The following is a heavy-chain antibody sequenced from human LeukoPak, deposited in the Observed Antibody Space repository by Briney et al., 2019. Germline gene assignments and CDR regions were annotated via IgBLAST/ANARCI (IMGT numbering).Heavy chain of an antibody. D-gene: IGHD1-14*01. CDR2: ISSRSTYI. CDR3: VRENHGSFDY. J-gene: IGHJ4*02. V-gene: IGHV3-21*01. Sequence: PGGSLRLSCAAYGFPFSSYYVNWVRQGPGKGLEWVSCISSRSTYIFYSDSVRGRFAISRDDARNSLHLQLNSLRAEDTAVYYCVRENHGSFDYWGQGSLVTVSS. CDR1: GFPFSSYY.